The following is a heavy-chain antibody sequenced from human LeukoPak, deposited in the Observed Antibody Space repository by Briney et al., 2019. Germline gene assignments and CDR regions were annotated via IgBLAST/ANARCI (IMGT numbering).Heavy chain of an antibody. CDR3: ARAPKTGYYLFDY. V-gene: IGHV3-23*01. D-gene: IGHD3-9*01. Sequence: GGSLRLSCAASGFTFSSYAMSWVRQAPGKGLEWVSGISLDGATTYYAGSVEGRFTISRDNSKNTLYLQMNSLRAEDTAVYYCARAPKTGYYLFDYWGQGTLVTVSS. J-gene: IGHJ4*02. CDR1: GFTFSSYA. CDR2: ISLDGATT.